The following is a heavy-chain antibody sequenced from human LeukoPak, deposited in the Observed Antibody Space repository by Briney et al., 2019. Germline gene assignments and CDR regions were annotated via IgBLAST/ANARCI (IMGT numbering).Heavy chain of an antibody. V-gene: IGHV1-46*01. Sequence: ASVKVFCKASGYTFTSYYMHWVRQAPGQGLEWMGIINPSGGSTSYAQKFQGRVTMTRDTSTSTVYMELSSLRSEDTAVYYCARAGAYNIVVVPAAMWMVNYWGQGTLVTVSS. CDR3: ARAGAYNIVVVPAAMWMVNY. CDR1: GYTFTSYY. J-gene: IGHJ4*02. D-gene: IGHD2-2*01. CDR2: INPSGGST.